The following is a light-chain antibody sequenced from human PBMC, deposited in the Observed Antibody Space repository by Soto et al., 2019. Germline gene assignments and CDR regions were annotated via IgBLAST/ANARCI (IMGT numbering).Light chain of an antibody. CDR2: DAS. J-gene: IGKJ4*01. V-gene: IGKV1-33*01. CDR1: QNINNY. CDR3: QQLNSYPPRDT. Sequence: DIQMTQSPSSLSASVGDRVTITCQASQNINNYLNWYQQKPGRAPKLLIYDASNLEAGVPSRFSGSGSWTDFTLTISSLQPEDFATYYCQQLNSYPPRDTFGGGTKVDIK.